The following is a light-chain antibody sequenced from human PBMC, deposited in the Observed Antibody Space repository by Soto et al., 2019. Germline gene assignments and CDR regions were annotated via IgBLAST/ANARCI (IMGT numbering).Light chain of an antibody. Sequence: EVVLTQSPATLSLSPGEGATLSCRASQSIGNYLAWYQQKPGQAPRLLIYATSNRATGIPARFSGSGSGTDFTLTISSLEPEDFAVYYCQQSSSWPFTFDPGTKVDIK. CDR2: ATS. CDR1: QSIGNY. J-gene: IGKJ3*01. CDR3: QQSSSWPFT. V-gene: IGKV3-11*01.